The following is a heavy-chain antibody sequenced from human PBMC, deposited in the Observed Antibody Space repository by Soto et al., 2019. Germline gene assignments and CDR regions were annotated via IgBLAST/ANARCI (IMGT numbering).Heavy chain of an antibody. V-gene: IGHV3-30*18. D-gene: IGHD6-13*01. CDR3: VKDKGAAAGFDY. J-gene: IGHJ4*02. Sequence: QVHLVESGGGVVQPGRSLRLSCAASGFTFSNNGMHWVRQAPGKGLEWMGVISYEGSEKYYAGSVKGRFTISGDNSKNTLYLQMDTLRAEDTAIYYCVKDKGAAAGFDYWGQGILVTVPS. CDR2: ISYEGSEK. CDR1: GFTFSNNG.